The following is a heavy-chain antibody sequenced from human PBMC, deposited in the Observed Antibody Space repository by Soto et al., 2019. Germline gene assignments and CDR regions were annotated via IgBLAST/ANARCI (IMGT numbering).Heavy chain of an antibody. CDR2: IYYSGST. Sequence: PSETLSLPCTVSGGSIGGYYRGWIRQPPGKGLEWIGYIYYSGSTKYNPSLWSRHTISVDTSKIQFSLVLSNVTAGDAAVYYCAREMRRDYYDSSGSSFDYWGQGTLVTVSS. CDR3: AREMRRDYYDSSGSSFDY. D-gene: IGHD3-22*01. J-gene: IGHJ4*02. V-gene: IGHV4-59*01. CDR1: GGSIGGYY.